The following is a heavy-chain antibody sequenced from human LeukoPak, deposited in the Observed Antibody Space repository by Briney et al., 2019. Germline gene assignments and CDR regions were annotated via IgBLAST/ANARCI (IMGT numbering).Heavy chain of an antibody. J-gene: IGHJ4*02. D-gene: IGHD3-22*01. V-gene: IGHV5-51*01. CDR1: GYTFTSYW. CDR3: ARLGGTDDSSGYYPHS. Sequence: KVSCKASGYTFTSYWIGWVRQMPGKGLEWMGIIYPGDSDTRYSPSFQGQVTISADKSISTAYLQWSSLKASDTAMYYCARLGGTDDSSGYYPHSWGQGTLVTVSS. CDR2: IYPGDSDT.